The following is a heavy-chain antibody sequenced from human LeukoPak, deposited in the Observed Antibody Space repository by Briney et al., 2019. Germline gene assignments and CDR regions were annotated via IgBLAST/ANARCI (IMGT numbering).Heavy chain of an antibody. Sequence: GASVKVSCKASGGTFSSHAISWVRQAPGQGLEWMGRIIPILGIANYAQKFQGRVTITTDESTSTAYMELSSLRSEDTAVYYCARYSTRFKGLCWFDPWGQGTLVTVSS. D-gene: IGHD2-2*01. J-gene: IGHJ5*02. CDR3: ARYSTRFKGLCWFDP. CDR2: IIPILGIA. V-gene: IGHV1-69*04. CDR1: GGTFSSHA.